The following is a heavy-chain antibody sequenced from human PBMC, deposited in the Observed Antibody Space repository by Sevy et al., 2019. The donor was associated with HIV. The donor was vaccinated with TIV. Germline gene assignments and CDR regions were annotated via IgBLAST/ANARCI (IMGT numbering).Heavy chain of an antibody. J-gene: IGHJ5*02. CDR3: TTGREIAEAIVFQNWFDP. D-gene: IGHD2-15*01. V-gene: IGHV4-4*02. CDR1: GGSISSNNW. Sequence: SETLSLTCAVSGGSISSNNWWSWVRQPPGKGLEWIGEIYHSGSTNYNPSLKSRVTISTDKSKNQLSLKVRSVTAADTAVYYCTTGREIAEAIVFQNWFDPWGQGTLVTVSS. CDR2: IYHSGST.